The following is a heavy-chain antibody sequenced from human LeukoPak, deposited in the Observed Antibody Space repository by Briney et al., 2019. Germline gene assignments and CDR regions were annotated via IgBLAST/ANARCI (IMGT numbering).Heavy chain of an antibody. CDR2: ISGSGGST. Sequence: PGGSLRLSCAASGFTFSSYSMNWVRQAPGKGLEWVSAISGSGGSTYYADSVKGRFTISRDNSKNTLYLQMNSLRAEDTAVYYCAKDLKKVYSYGYSWGQGTLVTVSS. CDR1: GFTFSSYS. CDR3: AKDLKKVYSYGYS. V-gene: IGHV3-23*01. J-gene: IGHJ4*02. D-gene: IGHD5-18*01.